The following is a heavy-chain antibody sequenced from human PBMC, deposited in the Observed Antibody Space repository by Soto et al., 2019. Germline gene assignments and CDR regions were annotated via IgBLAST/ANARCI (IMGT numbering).Heavy chain of an antibody. CDR1: GFSLSTSGVG. D-gene: IGHD2-2*01. Sequence: ESGPTLVNPTQTLTLTCTFSGFSLSTSGVGVGWIRQPPGKALEWLALIYWDDDKRYSPSLKSGLTITKDTSKNQVVLTMTNMDPVDTATYYCASLLGYCSSTSCSNWFDPWGQGTLVTVSS. CDR3: ASLLGYCSSTSCSNWFDP. CDR2: IYWDDDK. V-gene: IGHV2-5*02. J-gene: IGHJ5*02.